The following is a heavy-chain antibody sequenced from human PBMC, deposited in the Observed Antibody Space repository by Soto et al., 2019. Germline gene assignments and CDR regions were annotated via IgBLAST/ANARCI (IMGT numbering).Heavy chain of an antibody. CDR2: INPNSGGT. CDR1: GYTFTGYY. Sequence: GASVKVSCKASGYTFTGYYMHWVRQAPGQGLEWMGWINPNSGGTNYAQKFQGWVTMTRDTSISTAYMELSRLRSDDTAVYYCARGQIYYDFWSGKDGRNWFDPWGQGTLVTVSS. J-gene: IGHJ5*02. CDR3: ARGQIYYDFWSGKDGRNWFDP. D-gene: IGHD3-3*01. V-gene: IGHV1-2*04.